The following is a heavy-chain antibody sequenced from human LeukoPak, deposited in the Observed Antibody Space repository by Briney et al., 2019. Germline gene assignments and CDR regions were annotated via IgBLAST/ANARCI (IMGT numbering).Heavy chain of an antibody. CDR2: ISTSGSVK. J-gene: IGHJ4*02. V-gene: IGHV3-11*04. D-gene: IGHD2-2*02. CDR1: GFIFSDYY. CDR3: ARAPIPTEFDY. Sequence: GGSLRLSCAASGFIFSDYYMSWIRQAPGKGLEWVSYISTSGSVKYYADSMKGRFTISRDNAKNSLYLQMNSLRAEDTAVYYCARAPIPTEFDYWGQGTLVTVSS.